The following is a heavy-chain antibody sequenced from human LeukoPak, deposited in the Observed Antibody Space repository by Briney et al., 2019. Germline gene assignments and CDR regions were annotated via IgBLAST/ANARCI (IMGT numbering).Heavy chain of an antibody. V-gene: IGHV3-73*01. CDR1: GFTFSGSA. D-gene: IGHD2-15*01. J-gene: IGHJ4*02. Sequence: PGGSLKLSCAASGFTFSGSAMHWVRQASGKGLEWVGRIRSKANSYATTYAASVKGRFIISRDDSKNTAYLQMSSLKTEDTAVYYCTRRDCSSGSCYSSYWGQGTLVTVSS. CDR2: IRSKANSYAT. CDR3: TRRDCSSGSCYSSY.